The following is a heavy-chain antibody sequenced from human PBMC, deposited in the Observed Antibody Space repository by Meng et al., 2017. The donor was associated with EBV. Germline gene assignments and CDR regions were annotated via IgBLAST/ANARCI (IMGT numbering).Heavy chain of an antibody. J-gene: IGHJ4*02. V-gene: IGHV7-4-1*01. CDR3: VRGVEENGCHYAFDS. Sequence: QERLLRTGTGGTMSGSQVKLSTNASGQTLRNKPIHWMRTAPAPGLAWLGWITTYSCNATFAQGLTVGSVFSLHAAVTTAPLQIRGLTTDDSAVYNGVRGVEENGCHYAFDSWGQGTLVTVSS. CDR2: ITTYSCNA. D-gene: IGHD4-17*01. CDR1: GQTLRNKP.